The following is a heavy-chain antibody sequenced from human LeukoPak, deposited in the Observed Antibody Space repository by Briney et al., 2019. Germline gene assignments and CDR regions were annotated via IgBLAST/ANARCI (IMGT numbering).Heavy chain of an antibody. J-gene: IGHJ5*02. CDR3: TRVARFDYGDYVYWFDP. Sequence: GGSLRLSCTASGFTFGDYAMSWFRQAPGKGLEWVGFIRSKAYGGTTEYAASVTGRFTISRDDSKSIAYLQMNSLKTEDTAVYYCTRVARFDYGDYVYWFDPWGQGTLVTVSS. D-gene: IGHD4-17*01. CDR2: IRSKAYGGTT. CDR1: GFTFGDYA. V-gene: IGHV3-49*03.